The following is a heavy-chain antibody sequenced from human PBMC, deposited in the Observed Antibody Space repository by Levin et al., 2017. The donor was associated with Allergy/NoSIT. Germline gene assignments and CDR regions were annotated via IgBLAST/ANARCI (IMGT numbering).Heavy chain of an antibody. CDR1: GGSLNGYY. CDR3: ARGDYDILTGPSRSFDH. D-gene: IGHD3-9*01. J-gene: IGHJ5*02. Sequence: PSETLSLTCTVYGGSLNGYYWTWIRQPPGKGLEWIGEVSHSGITNYNPSLKSRVTISVATSKNLFSLRLTSVAAADTAMYFCARGDYDILTGPSRSFDHWGQGTLVTVSS. CDR2: VSHSGIT. V-gene: IGHV4-34*01.